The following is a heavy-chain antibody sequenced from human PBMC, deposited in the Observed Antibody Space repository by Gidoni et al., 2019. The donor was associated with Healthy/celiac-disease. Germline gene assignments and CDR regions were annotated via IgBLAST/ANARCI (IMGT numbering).Heavy chain of an antibody. CDR3: ARDNQDTAMAMYYYYGMDV. J-gene: IGHJ6*02. V-gene: IGHV3-33*01. CDR1: GFTFSSYG. CDR2: IWYDGSNK. D-gene: IGHD5-18*01. Sequence: QVQLVESGGGVVQPGRSLRLSCAASGFTFSSYGMPWVRQAPGKGLEWVAVIWYDGSNKYYADSVKGRFTISRDNSKNTLYLQMNSLRAEDTAVYYCARDNQDTAMAMYYYYGMDVWGQGTTVTVSS.